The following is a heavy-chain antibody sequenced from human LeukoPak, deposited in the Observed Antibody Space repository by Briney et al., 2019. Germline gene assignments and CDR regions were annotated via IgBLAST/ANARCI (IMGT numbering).Heavy chain of an antibody. CDR3: AKDQGMVAAFDY. Sequence: GGSLRLSCAASGFTFSSYWMSWVRQAPGKGLEWVAVISYDGSNKYYADSVKGRFTISRDNSKNTLYLQMNSLRAEDTAVYYCAKDQGMVAAFDYWGQGTLVTVSS. D-gene: IGHD2-15*01. CDR1: GFTFSSYW. V-gene: IGHV3-30*18. CDR2: ISYDGSNK. J-gene: IGHJ4*02.